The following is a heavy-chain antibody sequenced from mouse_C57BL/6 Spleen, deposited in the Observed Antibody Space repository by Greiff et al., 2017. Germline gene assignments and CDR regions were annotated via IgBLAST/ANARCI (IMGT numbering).Heavy chain of an antibody. Sequence: QVQLQQSGPELVKPGASVKISCKASGYAFSSSWMNWVKQRPGHGLEWIGEILPGSGSTNYNEKFKGKATFTADTSSNTAYMQLSSLTTEDSAIYYCARSNDYDAHYFDYWGQGTTLTVSS. V-gene: IGHV1-9*01. CDR2: ILPGSGST. CDR3: ARSNDYDAHYFDY. J-gene: IGHJ2*01. CDR1: GYAFSSSW. D-gene: IGHD2-4*01.